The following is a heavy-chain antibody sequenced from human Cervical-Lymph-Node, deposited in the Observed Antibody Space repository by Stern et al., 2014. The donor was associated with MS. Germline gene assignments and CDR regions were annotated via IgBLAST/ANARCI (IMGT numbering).Heavy chain of an antibody. CDR1: GGAVSDYY. D-gene: IGHD2-21*02. Sequence: VQLLESGPGLVKPSETLSLTCTVSGGAVSDYYWTWIRQRPGKGLEWIGYISDTGTTNYNPSLHSRVTITLDTSQNQVSLRLRSVTAADTAVYYCARDPSTTASDWFFDLWDRGSLVTVSS. V-gene: IGHV4-59*02. CDR3: ARDPSTTASDWFFDL. J-gene: IGHJ2*01. CDR2: ISDTGTT.